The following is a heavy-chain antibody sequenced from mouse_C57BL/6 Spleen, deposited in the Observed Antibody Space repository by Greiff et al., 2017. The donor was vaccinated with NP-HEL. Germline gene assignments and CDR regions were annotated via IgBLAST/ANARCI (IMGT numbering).Heavy chain of an antibody. CDR1: GYTFTTYP. J-gene: IGHJ4*01. V-gene: IGHV1-47*01. Sequence: QVQLQQSGAELVKPGASVKMSCKASGYTFTTYPIAWMKQNHGKSLEWIGNFHPYNDDTKYNEKFKGKATLTVEKTSSTVDWELSRVTSDDSSVYYWARLYYSKRDYAMDYWGQGTSVTVSS. D-gene: IGHD2-5*01. CDR3: ARLYYSKRDYAMDY. CDR2: FHPYNDDT.